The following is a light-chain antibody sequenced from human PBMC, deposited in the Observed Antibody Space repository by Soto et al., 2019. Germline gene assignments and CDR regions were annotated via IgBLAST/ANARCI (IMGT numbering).Light chain of an antibody. CDR2: AAS. V-gene: IGKV3-15*01. Sequence: DIVMTQSPATLSVSPGQRVTLSCRASQSVSSNLAWYQQKPGQAPRLLIFAASTRATRIPARFSGSGSGTDVTLTISSLQSEDFGIYYCQHYNNWPPLTFGGGTKVEIK. J-gene: IGKJ4*01. CDR3: QHYNNWPPLT. CDR1: QSVSSN.